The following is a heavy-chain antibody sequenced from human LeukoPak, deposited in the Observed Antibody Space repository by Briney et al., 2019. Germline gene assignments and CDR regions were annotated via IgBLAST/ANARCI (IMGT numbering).Heavy chain of an antibody. J-gene: IGHJ4*02. D-gene: IGHD1-26*01. CDR1: GFTFSDYW. V-gene: IGHV3-74*01. CDR2: INGDGTST. Sequence: PGGSLRLSCAASGFTFSDYWMHWVRQAPGKGLVWVSRINGDGTSTRYADFVKGRFTISRDNAKNTLYLQMNSLSAEDTAVYYCAKLAGATTGIDYWGQGTLVTVSS. CDR3: AKLAGATTGIDY.